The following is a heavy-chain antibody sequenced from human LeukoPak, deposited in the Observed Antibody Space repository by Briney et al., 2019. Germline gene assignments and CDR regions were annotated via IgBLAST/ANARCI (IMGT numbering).Heavy chain of an antibody. CDR1: GFTLRSYV. Sequence: GGSLRLSCVASGFTLRSYVMNRVRQTPGKGLEWVSSISGSGDSTFYADSVKGRFSISRDNSKNTLYLQVNGLRTEDTAVYYCAKDRLLNCRGDCYIFDYWGQGTVVTVSS. D-gene: IGHD2-21*02. CDR3: AKDRLLNCRGDCYIFDY. CDR2: ISGSGDST. V-gene: IGHV3-23*01. J-gene: IGHJ4*02.